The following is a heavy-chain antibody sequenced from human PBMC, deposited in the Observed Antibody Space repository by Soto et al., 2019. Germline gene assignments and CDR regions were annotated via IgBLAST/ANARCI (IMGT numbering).Heavy chain of an antibody. Sequence: QVQLVQSGAEVKKPGASVKVSCKASGYTFTGYYMHWVRQAPGQGLEWMGWINPNSGGTNYAQKFPGWCSRTRDTHLSPANMELSRMRSDDTSAYYCARDRGGETDCWSGPPRSSSYYYMYVWGKGTTFAVS. CDR2: INPNSGGT. CDR3: ARDRGGETDCWSGPPRSSSYYYMYV. V-gene: IGHV1-2*04. CDR1: GYTFTGYY. D-gene: IGHD3-3*01. J-gene: IGHJ6*03.